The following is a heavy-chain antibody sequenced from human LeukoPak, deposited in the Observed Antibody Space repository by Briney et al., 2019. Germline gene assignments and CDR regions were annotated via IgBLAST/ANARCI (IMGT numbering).Heavy chain of an antibody. V-gene: IGHV4-39*07. CDR2: IYYSGTT. Sequence: SETLSLTCSVSGGSIRISDHYWGWIRQPPGKGLEWIGSIYYSGTTYFNPALKSRVTISVDTSKNQFSLKLTSVTAADTAVYYCARDGQQWLFRNYFDYWGQGTLVTVSS. D-gene: IGHD5-12*01. CDR1: GGSIRISDHY. CDR3: ARDGQQWLFRNYFDY. J-gene: IGHJ4*02.